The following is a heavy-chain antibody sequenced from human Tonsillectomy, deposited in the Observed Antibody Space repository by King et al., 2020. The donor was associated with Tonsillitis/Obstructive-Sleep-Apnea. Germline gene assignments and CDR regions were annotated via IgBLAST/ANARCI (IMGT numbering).Heavy chain of an antibody. V-gene: IGHV3-48*03. J-gene: IGHJ6*02. CDR1: GFTFSSYE. CDR2: ISRSDNTI. Sequence: VQLVESGGGLVQPGGSLRLSCVTSGFTFSSYEMNWVRQAPGKGLEWVSYISRSDNTIHDADSVKGRFTISRDNAKNSVFLQMNSLSVEDTAVYYCARRVPYYGMDVWGQGTTVTVSS. D-gene: IGHD4/OR15-4a*01. CDR3: ARRVPYYGMDV.